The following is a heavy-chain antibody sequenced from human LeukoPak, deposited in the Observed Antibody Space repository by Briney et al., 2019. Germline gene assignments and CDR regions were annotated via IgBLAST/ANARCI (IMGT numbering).Heavy chain of an antibody. CDR2: TSSDGSNK. D-gene: IGHD1-26*01. J-gene: IGHJ4*02. Sequence: PGGSLRLSCAASGFSFSIYGMHWVRQAPGKGLEWVAVTSSDGSNKHYAVSVKGRFTISRDNSKNTLYLQMNSLRAEDTAVYYCAKKPSGTYWEGVDSWGQGTLVTVSS. CDR3: AKKPSGTYWEGVDS. CDR1: GFSFSIYG. V-gene: IGHV3-30*18.